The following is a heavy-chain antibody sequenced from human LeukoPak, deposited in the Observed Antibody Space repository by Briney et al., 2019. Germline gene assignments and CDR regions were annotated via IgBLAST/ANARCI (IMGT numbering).Heavy chain of an antibody. CDR3: ASRPGNQYFDS. V-gene: IGHV3-48*03. CDR1: GFTFSSYE. D-gene: IGHD2/OR15-2a*01. CDR2: ISSSGTTK. Sequence: GGSLRLSCAASGFTFSSYEMNWVRQAPGKGLEWVSYISSSGTTKYYADSVKGRFTISRDNAKNSLYLQMNSLRAEDTAVYYCASRPGNQYFDSWGQGTLVTVSS. J-gene: IGHJ5*01.